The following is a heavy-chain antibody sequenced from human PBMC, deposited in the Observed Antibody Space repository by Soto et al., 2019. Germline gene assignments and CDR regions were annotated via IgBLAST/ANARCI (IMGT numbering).Heavy chain of an antibody. CDR1: GFTFSSYA. CDR2: ISGSGGST. Sequence: GGSLRLSCAASGFTFSSYAMSWVRQAPGKGLEWVSSISGSGGSTYYADSGKGRFTISRDNSKNTLYLQMNSLRAEDTAVYYCAKWVVATIGVYYYYGMDVWGQGTTVTVSS. D-gene: IGHD5-12*01. J-gene: IGHJ6*02. V-gene: IGHV3-23*01. CDR3: AKWVVATIGVYYYYGMDV.